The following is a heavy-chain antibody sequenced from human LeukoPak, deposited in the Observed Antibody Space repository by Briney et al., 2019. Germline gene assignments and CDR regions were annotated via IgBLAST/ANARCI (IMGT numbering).Heavy chain of an antibody. D-gene: IGHD3-3*01. CDR1: GYTFTSYG. CDR2: ISAYNGNT. CDR3: ARDNYYDFWSGPHYYYYYGMDV. J-gene: IGHJ6*02. Sequence: ASVKVSCKASGYTFTSYGISWVRQAPGQGLEWMGWISAYNGNTNYAQKLQGRVTMTTDTSTSTAYMELRSLRSDDTAVYYCARDNYYDFWSGPHYYYYYGMDVWGQVTTVTVSS. V-gene: IGHV1-18*01.